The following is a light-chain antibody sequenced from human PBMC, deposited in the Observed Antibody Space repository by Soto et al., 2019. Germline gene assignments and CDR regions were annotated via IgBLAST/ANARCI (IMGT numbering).Light chain of an antibody. CDR3: QQTYSTPYT. V-gene: IGKV1-39*01. CDR2: TSG. Sequence: IHMTQSPSSLSASVRDRITVTCRASQRITTYVNWYQLKPGEAPKLLISTSGTLQRGVPSRFSGSGSGTDFTLTISGLQPADFATYFCQQTYSTPYTFGQGTRLEIK. J-gene: IGKJ2*01. CDR1: QRITTY.